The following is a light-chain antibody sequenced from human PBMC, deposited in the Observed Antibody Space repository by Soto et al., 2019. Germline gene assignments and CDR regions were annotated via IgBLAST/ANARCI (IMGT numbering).Light chain of an antibody. V-gene: IGKV3-15*01. CDR1: QSVSSY. CDR2: RAS. J-gene: IGKJ2*01. CDR3: QQYSTWPPRYT. Sequence: EIVMTQSPATLSVSPGGRATLSCRASQSVSSYLAWYQQRPGQPPRLLIYRASTRATNIPARFSGSGSGTEFSLPIRSLQSEDFAVYYCQQYSTWPPRYTFGQGTKLEI.